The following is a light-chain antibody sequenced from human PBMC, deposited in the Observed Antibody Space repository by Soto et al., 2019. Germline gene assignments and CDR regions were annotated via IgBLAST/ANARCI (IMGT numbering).Light chain of an antibody. CDR1: SSNIGNNY. Sequence: QSVLTQPPSVSAAPGQKVTISCSGGSSNIGNNYVSWYQHLPGTAPKLLIFDSDERPSGIPDRFSGSKSGTSATLGITGIQTGEEADYYCGTWDTSLSVDVFGTGTKVTV. CDR2: DSD. V-gene: IGLV1-51*01. J-gene: IGLJ1*01. CDR3: GTWDTSLSVDV.